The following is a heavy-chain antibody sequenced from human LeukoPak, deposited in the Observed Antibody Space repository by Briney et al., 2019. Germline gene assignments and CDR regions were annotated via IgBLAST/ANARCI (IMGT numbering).Heavy chain of an antibody. D-gene: IGHD3-9*01. CDR3: ARDIKDDILTGHLDY. J-gene: IGHJ4*02. CDR1: GFTVSSNY. Sequence: PGGSLRLSCAASGFTVSSNYLSWVRQAPGKGLEWVSAISGSGGSTYYADSVKGRFTISRDNSKNTLYLQMNSLRAEDTAVYYCARDIKDDILTGHLDYWGQGTLVTVSS. V-gene: IGHV3-23*01. CDR2: ISGSGGST.